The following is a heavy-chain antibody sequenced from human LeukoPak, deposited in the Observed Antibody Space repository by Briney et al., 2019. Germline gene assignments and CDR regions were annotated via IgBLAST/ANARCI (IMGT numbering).Heavy chain of an antibody. V-gene: IGHV3-74*01. CDR3: ATFGSGWSSDY. J-gene: IGHJ4*02. Sequence: PGGSLRLSCAASGFTFSRYWMHWVRQVPGEGLEWVSHINADGSATGYVDSVRGRFTISRDNAKSTLYLQMNSLRTEDTAVYYCATFGSGWSSDYWGQGSLVTVSS. D-gene: IGHD6-19*01. CDR2: INADGSAT. CDR1: GFTFSRYW.